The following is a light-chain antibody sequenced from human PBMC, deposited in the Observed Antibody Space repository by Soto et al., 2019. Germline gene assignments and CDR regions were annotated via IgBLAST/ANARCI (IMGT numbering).Light chain of an antibody. CDR3: AVWDDSLSGVV. CDR2: HDY. Sequence: QSVLAQPPSASGTPGQRVTISCSGSTSNVGSNLASWYQQLPGSAPKLLIYHDYERPSGVPDRFSGSKSGTSASLGISGFRSEDEADYFCAVWDDSLSGVVFGGGTKLTV. CDR1: TSNVGSNL. J-gene: IGLJ2*01. V-gene: IGLV1-47*02.